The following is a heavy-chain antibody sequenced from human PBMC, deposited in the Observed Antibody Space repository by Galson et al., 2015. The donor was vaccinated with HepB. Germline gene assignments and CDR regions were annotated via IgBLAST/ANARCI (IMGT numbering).Heavy chain of an antibody. CDR1: GYSFTSYW. CDR2: IYPGDSDT. J-gene: IGHJ4*02. V-gene: IGHV5-51*03. CDR3: AGPSDNWNDEGSFDY. Sequence: QSGAEVKKPGESLKISCKGSGYSFTSYWIGWVRQMPGKGLEWMGIIYPGDSDTRYSPSFQGQVTISADKSISTAYLQWSSLKASDTAMYYCAGPSDNWNDEGSFDYWGQGTLVTVSS. D-gene: IGHD1-20*01.